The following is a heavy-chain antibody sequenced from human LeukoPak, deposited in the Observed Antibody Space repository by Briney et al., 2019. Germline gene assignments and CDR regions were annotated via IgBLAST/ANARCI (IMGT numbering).Heavy chain of an antibody. CDR1: GFTVSSNY. CDR2: IYSGGST. Sequence: PGGSLRLSCAASGFTVSSNYMSWVRQAPGKGLEWVSVIYSGGSTYYADSVKGRFTISRDNSKNTLYLQMNSLRAEDTAVYYCARATRESSGWPFDYWGQGTLVTVSS. D-gene: IGHD6-19*01. J-gene: IGHJ4*02. CDR3: ARATRESSGWPFDY. V-gene: IGHV3-53*01.